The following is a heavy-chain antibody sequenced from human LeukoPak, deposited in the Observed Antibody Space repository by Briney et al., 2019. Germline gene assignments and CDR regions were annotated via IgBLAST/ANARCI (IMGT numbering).Heavy chain of an antibody. V-gene: IGHV3-30*18. D-gene: IGHD3-22*01. CDR3: AKQGDSSGNDAFDI. J-gene: IGHJ3*02. CDR1: GFTFSSYG. CDR2: ISYDGSNK. Sequence: QPGGSLRLSCAASGFTFSSYGMHWVRQAPGKGLEWVAVISYDGSNKYYADSVKGRFTISRDNSKNTLYLQMNSLRAEDTAVYYCAKQGDSSGNDAFDIWGQGTMVTVSS.